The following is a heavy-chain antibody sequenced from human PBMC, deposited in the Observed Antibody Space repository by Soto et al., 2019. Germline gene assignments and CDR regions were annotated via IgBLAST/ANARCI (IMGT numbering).Heavy chain of an antibody. V-gene: IGHV1-69*12. CDR2: IIPVFGTA. CDR1: GGTLSNYG. D-gene: IGHD4-17*01. CDR3: ARGDATKIVVTTYYGMDV. J-gene: IGHJ6*02. Sequence: QVQLVQSGAEVKKPGSSVKVSCKASGGTLSNYGISWVRQAPGQGLEWMGGIIPVFGTANYAQKLQGRVTITADESTGTVYMEVSSLRSEDTAVYYCARGDATKIVVTTYYGMDVWGQGTTVTVSS.